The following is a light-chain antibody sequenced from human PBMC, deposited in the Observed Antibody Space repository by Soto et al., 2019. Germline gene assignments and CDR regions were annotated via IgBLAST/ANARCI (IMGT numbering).Light chain of an antibody. V-gene: IGKV3-20*01. J-gene: IGKJ2*01. Sequence: EMVWTQSPGTRSLSPGERATLSCRASQSGSSSYLAWYQQKPGQAPRLLIYGASSRATGIPDRFSGSGSGTDFTLTISRLEPEDFAVYYWQQYGSSPYTFGQGTKLEI. CDR3: QQYGSSPYT. CDR2: GAS. CDR1: QSGSSSY.